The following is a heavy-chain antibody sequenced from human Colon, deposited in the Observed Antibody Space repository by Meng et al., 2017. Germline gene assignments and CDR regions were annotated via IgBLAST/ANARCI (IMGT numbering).Heavy chain of an antibody. D-gene: IGHD2/OR15-2a*01. CDR2: IFHSGTS. CDR1: GASISGDNW. Sequence: QGRLRGSGPGLVKPSGTLSLTCAVSGASISGDNWWSWVRQTPGKGLEWLGEIFHSGTSNYNPSLKSRVTISVDKSKNQFSLRLSSVTAADTAVYYCARRNSNNWFDPWGQGILVTVSS. J-gene: IGHJ5*02. CDR3: ARRNSNNWFDP. V-gene: IGHV4-4*02.